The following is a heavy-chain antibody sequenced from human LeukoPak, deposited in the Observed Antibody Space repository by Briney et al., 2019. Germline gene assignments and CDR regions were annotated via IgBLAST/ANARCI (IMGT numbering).Heavy chain of an antibody. D-gene: IGHD6-6*01. V-gene: IGHV3-21*01. J-gene: IGHJ4*02. CDR3: ARSRVARSGSSSTFDY. CDR1: GFTFSSYS. CDR2: ISSSSSYI. Sequence: GGSLRPSCAASGFTFSSYSMNWVRQAPGKGLEWVSSISSSSSYIYYADSVKGRFTISRDNAKNSLYLQMNSLRAEDTAVYYCARSRVARSGSSSTFDYWGQGTLVTVSS.